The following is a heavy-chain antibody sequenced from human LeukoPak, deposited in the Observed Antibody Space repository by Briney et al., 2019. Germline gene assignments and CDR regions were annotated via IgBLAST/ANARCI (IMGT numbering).Heavy chain of an antibody. CDR3: ASVVLDYYDSSGYSPRDY. J-gene: IGHJ4*02. D-gene: IGHD3-22*01. CDR2: ISSSSSYI. Sequence: GGSLRLSCAASGFTFSSYSMTWVRQAPGKGLEWVSPISSSSSYIYYADSVKGRFTISRDNAKNSLYLQMNSLRAEDTAVYYCASVVLDYYDSSGYSPRDYWGQGTLVTVSS. CDR1: GFTFSSYS. V-gene: IGHV3-21*01.